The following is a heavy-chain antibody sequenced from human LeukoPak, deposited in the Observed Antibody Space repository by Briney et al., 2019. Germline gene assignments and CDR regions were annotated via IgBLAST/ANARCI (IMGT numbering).Heavy chain of an antibody. D-gene: IGHD1-26*01. CDR2: INHSGST. V-gene: IGHV4-34*01. J-gene: IGHJ4*02. CDR3: ARSKVMSGSYSPFDY. Sequence: SETLSLTCAVYGGSFSGYYWSWIRQPPGKGLEWIGEINHSGSTNYNPSLKSRVTISVDTSKNQFSLKLSSVTAADTAVYYCARSKVMSGSYSPFDYWGQGTLVTVSS. CDR1: GGSFSGYY.